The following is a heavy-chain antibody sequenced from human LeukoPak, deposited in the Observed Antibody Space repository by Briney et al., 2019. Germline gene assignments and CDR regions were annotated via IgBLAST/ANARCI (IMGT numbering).Heavy chain of an antibody. CDR3: ARETVAGTFDY. V-gene: IGHV3-11*01. CDR1: GFPFSEYY. CDR2: ISSSGDIK. J-gene: IGHJ4*02. D-gene: IGHD6-19*01. Sequence: GGSLRLSCAASGFPFSEYYMSWIRQAQGKVLEWVSDISSSGDIKSYADSVRGRLTISRDNAKKSLHLHMNSLRGEDTAVYYCARETVAGTFDYWGQGALVTVSS.